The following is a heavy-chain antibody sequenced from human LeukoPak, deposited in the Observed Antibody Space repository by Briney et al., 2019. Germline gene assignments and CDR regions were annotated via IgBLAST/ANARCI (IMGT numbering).Heavy chain of an antibody. V-gene: IGHV1-69*04. D-gene: IGHD3-3*01. CDR3: ARSESGYDFWSLDY. CDR1: GGTFSSYA. Sequence: GASVKVSCKASGGTFSSYAISWVRQAPGQGLEWMGRIIPILGIANYAQKSQGRVTITADKSTSTAYMELSSLRSEDTAVYYCARSESGYDFWSLDYWGQGTLVTVSS. J-gene: IGHJ4*02. CDR2: IIPILGIA.